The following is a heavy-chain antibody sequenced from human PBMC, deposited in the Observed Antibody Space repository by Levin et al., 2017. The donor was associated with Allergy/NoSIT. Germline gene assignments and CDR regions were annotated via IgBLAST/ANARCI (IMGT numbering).Heavy chain of an antibody. CDR2: IYYSGST. D-gene: IGHD1-14*01. J-gene: IGHJ4*02. CDR3: AKENHRSPSNPNLDY. CDR1: GGSISSGGDY. V-gene: IGHV4-31*03. Sequence: ASETLSLTCNVSGGSISSGGDYWTWIRQHPGKGLEWIGFIYYSGSTFYNPSLKSRVTISVDTSKNQFSLRLSSVTAADTAVYYCAKENHRSPSNPNLDYWGQGTLVTVSS.